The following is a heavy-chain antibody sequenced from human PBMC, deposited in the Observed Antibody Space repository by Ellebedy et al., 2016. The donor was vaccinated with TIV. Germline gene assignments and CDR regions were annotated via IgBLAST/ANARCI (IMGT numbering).Heavy chain of an antibody. D-gene: IGHD1-26*01. Sequence: GESLKISXAASGFTFSSYAMSWVRQAPGKGLEWVSAISGSGGSTYYADSVKGRFTISRDNSKNTLYLQMNSLRAEDTAVYYCAKDRGLLDFDYWGQGTLVTVSS. CDR2: ISGSGGST. CDR3: AKDRGLLDFDY. CDR1: GFTFSSYA. J-gene: IGHJ4*02. V-gene: IGHV3-23*01.